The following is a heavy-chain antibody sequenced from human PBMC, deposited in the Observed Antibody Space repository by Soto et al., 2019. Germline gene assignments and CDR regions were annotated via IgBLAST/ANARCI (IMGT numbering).Heavy chain of an antibody. CDR1: GGSIDSSFYY. CDR3: ARRNDYYDILTGYKSDWFDP. Sequence: QVQLLESGPGLVTPSETLTLTFTGSGGSIDSSFYYLGWMRPPPGKGGEWVGTIYYTGDTYYNPSLESRVTISVDTSKNQFSLKVTSVTAADTAMYFCARRNDYYDILTGYKSDWFDPWGQGTLVTVSS. V-gene: IGHV4-39*01. CDR2: IYYTGDT. D-gene: IGHD3-9*01. J-gene: IGHJ5*02.